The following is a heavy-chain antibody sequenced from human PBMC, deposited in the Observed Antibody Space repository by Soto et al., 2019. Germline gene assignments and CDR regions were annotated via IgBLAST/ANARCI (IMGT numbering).Heavy chain of an antibody. D-gene: IGHD3-3*01. Sequence: ASVKVSCKASGYTFTSYYIHWVRQAPGQGLEWMGIINPSGGSTSYAQKFQGRVTMTRDTSTSTVYMELSSLRSEDTAVYYCARVAVAGFWSGYYDAFDIWGQGTMVTVSS. CDR1: GYTFTSYY. CDR2: INPSGGST. V-gene: IGHV1-46*01. J-gene: IGHJ3*02. CDR3: ARVAVAGFWSGYYDAFDI.